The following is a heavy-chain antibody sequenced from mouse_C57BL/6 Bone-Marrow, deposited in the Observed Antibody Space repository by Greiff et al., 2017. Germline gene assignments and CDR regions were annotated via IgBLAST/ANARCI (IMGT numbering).Heavy chain of an antibody. Sequence: EVQGVESGGGLVQPGESLKLSCESNEYEFPSHDMSWVRKTPEKRLELVAAINSDGGSTYYPDTMERRFIISRDNTKKTLYLQMSSLRSEDTALYYCARLVTTGGYYYAMDYWGQGTSVTVSS. CDR3: ARLVTTGGYYYAMDY. CDR2: INSDGGST. D-gene: IGHD2-5*01. J-gene: IGHJ4*01. V-gene: IGHV5-2*01. CDR1: EYEFPSHD.